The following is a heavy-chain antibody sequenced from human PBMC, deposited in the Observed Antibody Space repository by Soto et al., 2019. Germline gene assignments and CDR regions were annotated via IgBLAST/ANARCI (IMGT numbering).Heavy chain of an antibody. D-gene: IGHD1-7*01. CDR3: AKDRVGGTFYTPLGF. J-gene: IGHJ4*02. Sequence: GGSLRLSCQASGFNCDNYGMHWVRQAPGKGLEWVAVITYDGSFQYYADSVKGRFTISRDNSKNTLFLHLNTLKPEETAVYHCAKDRVGGTFYTPLGFWGQGTLVTVSS. CDR1: GFNCDNYG. V-gene: IGHV3-30*18. CDR2: ITYDGSFQ.